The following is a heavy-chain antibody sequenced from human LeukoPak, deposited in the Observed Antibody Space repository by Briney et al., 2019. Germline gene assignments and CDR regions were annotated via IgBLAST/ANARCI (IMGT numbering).Heavy chain of an antibody. Sequence: ASVKVSCKVSGYTLTELSMHWVRQAPGKGLEWMGGFHPEDGKTIYAQKFQGRVTMTEDTSTDTAYMELSSLRSEDTAVYYCALAYGDYRWFDPWGQGTLVTVSS. J-gene: IGHJ5*02. V-gene: IGHV1-24*01. CDR2: FHPEDGKT. D-gene: IGHD4-17*01. CDR3: ALAYGDYRWFDP. CDR1: GYTLTELS.